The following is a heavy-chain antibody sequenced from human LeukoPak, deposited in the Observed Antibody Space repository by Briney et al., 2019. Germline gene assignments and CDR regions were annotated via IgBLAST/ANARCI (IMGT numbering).Heavy chain of an antibody. D-gene: IGHD3-22*01. CDR2: IIPILGIA. V-gene: IGHV1-69*04. CDR3: ARTRYYYDSSGYYLHDAFDI. J-gene: IGHJ3*02. CDR1: GGTFSSYA. Sequence: SVKVSCKASGGTFSSYAISWVRQAPGQGLEWMGRIIPILGIANYAQKFQGRVTITADKSTSTAYMELSSLRSEDTAVYYCARTRYYYDSSGYYLHDAFDIWGQGTMVTVSS.